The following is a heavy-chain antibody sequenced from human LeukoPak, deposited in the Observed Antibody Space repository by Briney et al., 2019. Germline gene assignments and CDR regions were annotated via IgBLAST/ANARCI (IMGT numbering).Heavy chain of an antibody. CDR2: INHSGST. CDR3: ARGASSTVVVPAAIISSHFDY. D-gene: IGHD2-2*01. J-gene: IGHJ4*02. V-gene: IGHV4-34*01. CDR1: GGSFSGYY. Sequence: SETLSLTRAVYGGSFSGYYWSWIRQPPGKGLEWIGEINHSGSTNYNPSLKSRVTISVDTSKNQFSLKLSSVTAADTAVYYCARGASSTVVVPAAIISSHFDYWGQGTLVTVSS.